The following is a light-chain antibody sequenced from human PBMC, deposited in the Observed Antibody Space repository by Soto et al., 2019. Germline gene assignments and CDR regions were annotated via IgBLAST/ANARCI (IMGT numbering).Light chain of an antibody. CDR1: SSNIGSNT. CDR3: GAWDDSLVGWV. V-gene: IGLV1-44*01. Sequence: QSVLTQPPSASGTPGQRVTVSVSGSSSNIGSNTVNWYQQFPGTAPKLLIYSDDQRPSGVLDRFSGSKSGTSASLAITGLHSEDEADYYCGAWDDSLVGWVFGGGTQLTVL. J-gene: IGLJ3*02. CDR2: SDD.